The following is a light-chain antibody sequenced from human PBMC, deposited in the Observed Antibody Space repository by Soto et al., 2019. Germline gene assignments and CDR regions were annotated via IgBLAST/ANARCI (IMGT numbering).Light chain of an antibody. CDR2: KAS. CDR3: QQLHSWGVT. Sequence: DIQMTQSPSSLSGSVGDRVTITCRASQTISSWLAWYQQKPGKAPKLLIYKASTLKSGVPSRFSGSGSGTDFTLTISSLQPEDFATYSCQQLHSWGVTFGGGTKVDIK. CDR1: QTISSW. J-gene: IGKJ4*01. V-gene: IGKV1-5*03.